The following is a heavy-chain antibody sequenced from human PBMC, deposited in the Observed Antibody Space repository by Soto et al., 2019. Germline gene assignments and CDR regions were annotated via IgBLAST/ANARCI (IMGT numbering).Heavy chain of an antibody. V-gene: IGHV3-53*01. J-gene: IGHJ4*02. CDR2: IYNDGST. D-gene: IGHD6-19*01. CDR3: ARDRGSDRYSSGWTFDY. CDR1: GFTVSSNY. Sequence: LRLSCAASGFTVSSNYMSWVRQAAEKGLEWVSVIYNDGSTYYADSVKGRFTISRDNSKNTLYLQMNSLRAEDTAVYYCARDRGSDRYSSGWTFDYWGQGTLVTVSS.